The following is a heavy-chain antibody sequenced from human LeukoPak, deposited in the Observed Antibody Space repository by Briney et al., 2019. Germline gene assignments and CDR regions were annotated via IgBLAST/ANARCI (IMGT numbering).Heavy chain of an antibody. V-gene: IGHV4-30-2*01. CDR2: IYHSGST. D-gene: IGHD1-7*01. CDR1: GGSISSGGYY. CDR3: TRRRNYLSHFDY. J-gene: IGHJ4*02. Sequence: SETLSLTCTVSGGSISSGGYYWSWIRQPPGKGLEWIGYIYHSGSTYYNPSLKSRVTISVDTSKNQFSLKLSSVTAADTAVYYCTRRRNYLSHFDYWGQGTLVTVSS.